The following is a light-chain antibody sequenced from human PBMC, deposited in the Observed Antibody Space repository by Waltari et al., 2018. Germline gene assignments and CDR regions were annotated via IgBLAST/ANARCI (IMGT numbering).Light chain of an antibody. CDR3: SSYTTSRTWV. Sequence: QSALTQPASVSGSPGQSITISCTGTSSDVRAYNYVSWYQQKPGKAPQLIIYEVRDGPPGVPNRFSGSKSGYTAFLTISGLQAEDEADYYCSSYTTSRTWVFGGGTKLTVL. CDR1: SSDVRAYNY. V-gene: IGLV2-14*01. J-gene: IGLJ3*02. CDR2: EVR.